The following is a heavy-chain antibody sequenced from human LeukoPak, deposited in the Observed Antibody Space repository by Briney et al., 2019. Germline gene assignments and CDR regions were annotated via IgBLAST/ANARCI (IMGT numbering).Heavy chain of an antibody. D-gene: IGHD3-3*01. CDR1: GGSFSGYY. CDR2: INHSGST. Sequence: PSETLSLTCAVYGGSFSGYYWSWIRQPPGKGLEWIGEINHSGSTNYNPSLKSRITISVDTSKNQFSLKLSSVTAADTAVYYCARRTYDFWSGSTSFHYYMDVWGKGTTVTVSS. J-gene: IGHJ6*03. V-gene: IGHV4-34*01. CDR3: ARRTYDFWSGSTSFHYYMDV.